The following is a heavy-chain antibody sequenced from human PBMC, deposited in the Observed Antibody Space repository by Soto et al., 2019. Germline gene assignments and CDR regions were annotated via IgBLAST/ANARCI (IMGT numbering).Heavy chain of an antibody. V-gene: IGHV4-34*01. CDR1: GGSFSGYS. D-gene: IGHD2-21*01. CDR2: TNHTGST. J-gene: IGHJ4*02. CDR3: ARDQIPALFDY. Sequence: QVQLQQWGAGLLKPSETLSLTCAGYGGSFSGYSWTWIRPPPGTGLEWIGETNHTGSTNYNPPLTRRVTISVDTSKHQLSPTLTSVTAADTAVYYCARDQIPALFDYWGQGTLVTVSS.